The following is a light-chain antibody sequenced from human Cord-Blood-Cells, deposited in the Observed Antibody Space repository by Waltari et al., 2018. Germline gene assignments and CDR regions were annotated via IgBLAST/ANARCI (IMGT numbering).Light chain of an antibody. CDR1: PSISSY. Sequence: IQMTQSPSLLSASVGDRVTITSRASPSISSYLNWYQQKPGKAPKLLIYAASSLQSGVPSRFSGSGSGTDFTLTISSLQPEDFATYYCQQSYSTPPTFGQGTKVEIK. CDR3: QQSYSTPPT. V-gene: IGKV1-39*01. J-gene: IGKJ1*01. CDR2: AAS.